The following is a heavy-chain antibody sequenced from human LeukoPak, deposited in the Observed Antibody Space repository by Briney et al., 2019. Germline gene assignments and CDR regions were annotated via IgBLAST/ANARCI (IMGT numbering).Heavy chain of an antibody. V-gene: IGHV4-39*02. CDR1: GGSISSSSYY. J-gene: IGHJ4*02. D-gene: IGHD5-18*01. CDR2: IYYSGST. Sequence: PSETLSLTCTVSGGSISSSSYYWGWIRQPPGKGLEWIGSIYYSGSTYYNPSLKSRVTISVDTSKNQFSLKLSSVTAADTAVYYCARDVGEGSWGGYSYGSPHYWGQGTLVTVSS. CDR3: ARDVGEGSWGGYSYGSPHY.